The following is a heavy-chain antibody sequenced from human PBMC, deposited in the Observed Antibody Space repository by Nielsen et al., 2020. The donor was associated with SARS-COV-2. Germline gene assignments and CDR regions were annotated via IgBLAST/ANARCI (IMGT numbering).Heavy chain of an antibody. CDR2: IYTSGST. J-gene: IGHJ5*02. Sequence: SETLSLTCTVSGGSISSGSYYWSWIRQPAGKGLEWIGRIYTSGSTNYNPSLKSRVTISVDTSKNQFSLKLSSVTAADTAVYYCARGWGLRDFWSGYSGWFDPWGQGTLVTVSS. CDR1: GGSISSGSYY. D-gene: IGHD3-3*01. V-gene: IGHV4-61*02. CDR3: ARGWGLRDFWSGYSGWFDP.